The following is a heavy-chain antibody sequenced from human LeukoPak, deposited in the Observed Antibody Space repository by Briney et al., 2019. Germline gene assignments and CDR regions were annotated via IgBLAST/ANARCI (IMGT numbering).Heavy chain of an antibody. CDR2: IYPGDSDT. CDR3: ARLHYGSGSYTPASHYFDY. D-gene: IGHD3-10*01. J-gene: IGHJ4*02. Sequence: GESLKISCKGSGYSFTSYWIGWVHQMPGKGLEWMGIIYPGDSDTRYSPSFQGQVTISADKSISTAYLQWSSLKASDTAMYYCARLHYGSGSYTPASHYFDYWGQGTLVTVSS. V-gene: IGHV5-51*07. CDR1: GYSFTSYW.